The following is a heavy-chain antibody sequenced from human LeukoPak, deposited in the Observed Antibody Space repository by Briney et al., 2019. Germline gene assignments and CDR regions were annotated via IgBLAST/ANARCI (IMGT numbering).Heavy chain of an antibody. D-gene: IGHD5-12*01. V-gene: IGHV1-69*05. Sequence: ASVKVSCKASGGTFSSYAISWVRQAPGQGGEWMGGIIPIFGTANYAQKFQGRVTITTDESTTTAYMELRSLRSEDTAVYYCARGLGYPIDYWGQGTLVTVSS. J-gene: IGHJ4*02. CDR3: ARGLGYPIDY. CDR1: GGTFSSYA. CDR2: IIPIFGTA.